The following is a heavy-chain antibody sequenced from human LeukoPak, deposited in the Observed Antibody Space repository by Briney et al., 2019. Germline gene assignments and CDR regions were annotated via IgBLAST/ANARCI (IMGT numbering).Heavy chain of an antibody. CDR1: GGSISSFY. Sequence: KPSETLSLTCTVSGGSISSFYWSWIRLPPGKALEWIGYVSHSGSTNSNPSLKSRLTMSVDTSKNKFSLELNSVTAADTAVYYCARGAVRGLDYWGQGTLVIVSS. CDR3: ARGAVRGLDY. V-gene: IGHV4-59*12. J-gene: IGHJ4*02. D-gene: IGHD3-10*01. CDR2: VSHSGST.